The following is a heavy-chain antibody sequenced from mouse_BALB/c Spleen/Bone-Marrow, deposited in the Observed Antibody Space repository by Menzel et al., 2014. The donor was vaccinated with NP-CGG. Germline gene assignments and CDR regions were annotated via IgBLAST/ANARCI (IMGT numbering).Heavy chain of an antibody. CDR1: GYTFTNYW. CDR2: IYPGGGYT. Sequence: QVQLQQSGAELVRPGTSVKMSCKAAGYTFTNYWIGWVKQRPGHGPEWIGDIYPGGGYTNYNEKFKGKATLTADTSSSTAYMQLSSLTSEDSDIYYCARGEDGLDYWGQGTTLTVSS. D-gene: IGHD2-3*01. CDR3: ARGEDGLDY. J-gene: IGHJ2*01. V-gene: IGHV1-63*02.